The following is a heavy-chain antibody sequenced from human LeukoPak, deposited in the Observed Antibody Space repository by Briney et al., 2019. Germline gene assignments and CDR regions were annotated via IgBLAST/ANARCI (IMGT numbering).Heavy chain of an antibody. Sequence: ASVKVSCKASGGTFSSYAISWVRQAPGQGLEWMGRINPNSGGTNYAQKFQGRVTTTRDTSISTAYMELSRLRSDDTAVYYCAREAHSVWRAKNGMDVWGQGTTVTVSS. D-gene: IGHD3-3*01. CDR2: INPNSGGT. CDR3: AREAHSVWRAKNGMDV. V-gene: IGHV1-2*06. J-gene: IGHJ6*02. CDR1: GGTFSSYA.